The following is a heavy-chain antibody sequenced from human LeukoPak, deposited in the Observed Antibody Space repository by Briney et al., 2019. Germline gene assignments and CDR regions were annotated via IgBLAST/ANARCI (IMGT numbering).Heavy chain of an antibody. CDR2: IYYSGST. Sequence: SETLSLTCSVSGDSIISGGYYWSWIRHHSGKGLEWIGYIYYSGSTNYNPSLKSRVTISLDTSKNQFSLKLSSVTAADMAVYYCAREVVGANYYFDYWGQGTLVTVSS. CDR3: AREVVGANYYFDY. CDR1: GDSIISGGYY. D-gene: IGHD2-15*01. V-gene: IGHV4-61*08. J-gene: IGHJ4*02.